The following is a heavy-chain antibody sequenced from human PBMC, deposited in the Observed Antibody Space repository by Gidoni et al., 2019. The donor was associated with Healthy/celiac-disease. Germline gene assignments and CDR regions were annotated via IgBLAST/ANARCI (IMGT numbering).Heavy chain of an antibody. Sequence: EVQLLESVGGLVQPGGSLRLSCSASGFTFSSYAMSWVPQAPGKGLEWVSAISGSGGSTYYADSVKGRFTISRDNSKNTLYLQMNSLRAEDTAVYYCAKDGDTAMVNAYWGQGTLVTVSS. CDR1: GFTFSSYA. J-gene: IGHJ4*02. CDR2: ISGSGGST. D-gene: IGHD5-18*01. V-gene: IGHV3-23*01. CDR3: AKDGDTAMVNAY.